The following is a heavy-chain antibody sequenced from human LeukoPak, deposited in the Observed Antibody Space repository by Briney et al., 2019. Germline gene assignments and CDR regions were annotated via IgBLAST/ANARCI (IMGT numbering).Heavy chain of an antibody. D-gene: IGHD4-23*01. CDR1: GGSVSSSNYY. Sequence: SETLSLTCTVSGGSVSSSNYYWSWIRQPPGKGLEWIGYIYYSGSTNYNPSLKSRITISADTSKNQFSLKLSSVTAADTAVYYCARGEVTSVDYWGQGTLVTVSS. V-gene: IGHV4-61*01. CDR3: ARGEVTSVDY. J-gene: IGHJ4*02. CDR2: IYYSGST.